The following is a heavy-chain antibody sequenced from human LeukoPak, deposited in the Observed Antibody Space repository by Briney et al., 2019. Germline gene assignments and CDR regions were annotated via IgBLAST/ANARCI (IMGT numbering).Heavy chain of an antibody. CDR2: IKQDGSEK. Sequence: GGSLRLSCAASGFTFSSYWMSWVRQAPGKGLEWVANIKQDGSEKYYVDSVKGRFTISRDNAKNSLYLQMNSLRAEDTVVHYCARIVDIVERWFGPWGQGTLVTVSS. V-gene: IGHV3-7*01. CDR1: GFTFSSYW. CDR3: ARIVDIVERWFGP. D-gene: IGHD5-12*01. J-gene: IGHJ5*02.